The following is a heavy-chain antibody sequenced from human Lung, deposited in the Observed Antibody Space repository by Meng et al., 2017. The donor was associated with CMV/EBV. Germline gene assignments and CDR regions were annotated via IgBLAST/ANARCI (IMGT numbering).Heavy chain of an antibody. CDR2: INHSGST. V-gene: IGHV4-34*01. J-gene: IGHJ4*02. CDR1: GGSFSGYY. Sequence: GSLRLSXAVYGGSFSGYYWSWIRQPPGKGLEWIGEINHSGSTNYNPSLKSRVTISVDTSKNQFSLKLSSVTAADTAVYYCARMVVAPLVFDYWGQGTLVTGSS. CDR3: ARMVVAPLVFDY. D-gene: IGHD2-15*01.